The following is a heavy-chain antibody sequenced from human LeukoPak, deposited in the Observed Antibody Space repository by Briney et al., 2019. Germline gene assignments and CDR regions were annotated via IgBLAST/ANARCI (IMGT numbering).Heavy chain of an antibody. V-gene: IGHV3-21*01. J-gene: IGHJ6*03. CDR3: AGAPPRHMDV. Sequence: GGSLRLSCAASGFTFSSYATSWVRQAPGKGLEWVSSISSSSSYIYYADSVEGRFTISRDNAKNSLYLQMNSLRAEDTAVYYCAGAPPRHMDVWGKGTTVTVSS. CDR1: GFTFSSYA. CDR2: ISSSSSYI.